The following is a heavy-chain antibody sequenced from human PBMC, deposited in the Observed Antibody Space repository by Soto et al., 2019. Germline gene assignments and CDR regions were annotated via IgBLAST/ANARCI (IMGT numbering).Heavy chain of an antibody. CDR3: AKDKGGYCSSTSCLLLYYFDY. CDR2: ISYDGSNK. CDR1: GFTFSSYG. D-gene: IGHD2-2*01. V-gene: IGHV3-30*18. J-gene: IGHJ4*02. Sequence: VQLVESGGGVVQPGRSLRLSCAASGFTFSSYGMHWVRQAPGKGLEWVAVISYDGSNKYYADSVKGRFTISRDNSKNTLYLQMNSLRAEDTAVYYCAKDKGGYCSSTSCLLLYYFDYWGQGTLVTVSS.